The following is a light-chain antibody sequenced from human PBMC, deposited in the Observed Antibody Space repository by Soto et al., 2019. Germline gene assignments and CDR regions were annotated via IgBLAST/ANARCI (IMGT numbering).Light chain of an antibody. CDR1: SSDVGGYNY. J-gene: IGLJ1*01. CDR3: SSYAGSSTV. CDR2: EVN. Sequence: LAQPPCASGSPGQSVAISCTGTSSDVGGYNYVSWYQQHPGKAPKLMIYEVNKRPSGVPDRFSGSKSGNPASLTVSGLQAEDEADYYCSSYAGSSTVFGTGTKATVL. V-gene: IGLV2-8*01.